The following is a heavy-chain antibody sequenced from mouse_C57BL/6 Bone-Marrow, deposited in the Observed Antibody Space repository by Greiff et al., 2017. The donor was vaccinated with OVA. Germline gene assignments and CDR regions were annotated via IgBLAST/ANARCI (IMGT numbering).Heavy chain of an antibody. CDR1: GYTFPGYW. J-gene: IGHJ2*01. V-gene: IGHV1-9*01. CDR3: AKGTTVVEGY. D-gene: IGHD1-1*01. Sequence: QVQLQQSGAELMKPGASVKLSCKATGYTFPGYWIEWVKQRPGHGLEWIGEILPGSGSTHYNEKFKGKATFTADTSSTTAYMQLSSLTTEDSAIYYCAKGTTVVEGYWGQGTTLTVSS. CDR2: ILPGSGST.